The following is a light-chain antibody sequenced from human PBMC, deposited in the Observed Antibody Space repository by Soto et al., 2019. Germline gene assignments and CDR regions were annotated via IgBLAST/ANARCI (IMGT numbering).Light chain of an antibody. CDR1: SSDIGSNP. CDR3: ASRDDPVYGWV. Sequence: QSVLTQPPSASGTPGQRVSISCSGSSSDIGSNPVSWYQQLPGTAPKLLIYSNTDRPSGVPDRCSGMKSGTSASLAISGLQSEDQADYYCASRDDPVYGWVFGGGTKLTV. CDR2: SNT. J-gene: IGLJ3*02. V-gene: IGLV1-44*01.